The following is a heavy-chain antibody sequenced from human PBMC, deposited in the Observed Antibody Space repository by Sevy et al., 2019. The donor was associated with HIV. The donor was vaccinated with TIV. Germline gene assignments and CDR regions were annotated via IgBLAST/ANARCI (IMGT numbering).Heavy chain of an antibody. CDR1: GFTFSSYW. J-gene: IGHJ6*02. Sequence: GGSLRLSCAASGFTFSSYWMSWVRQAPGKGLEWVAHIKRDGTEKYYVDSVKGRFTISRDNAKNSLYLQMNSLRAEDTAVYYCARDCSSSSCLWGMDVWGRGTTVTVSS. CDR3: ARDCSSSSCLWGMDV. D-gene: IGHD2-2*01. V-gene: IGHV3-7*03. CDR2: IKRDGTEK.